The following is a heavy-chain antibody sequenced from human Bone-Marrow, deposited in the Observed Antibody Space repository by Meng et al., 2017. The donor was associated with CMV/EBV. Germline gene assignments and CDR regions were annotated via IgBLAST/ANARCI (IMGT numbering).Heavy chain of an antibody. D-gene: IGHD3-22*01. CDR3: ARVVRASSGYFDY. CDR2: TYYRSKWYN. J-gene: IGHJ4*02. CDR1: GDSVSSNSAA. Sequence: SCAISGDSVSSNSAAWNWIRQSPSRGLEWLGRTYYRSKWYNDYAVSVKSRITINPDTSKNQFSLQLNSVTPEVTAVYYCARVVRASSGYFDYWGQGTLVTVSS. V-gene: IGHV6-1*01.